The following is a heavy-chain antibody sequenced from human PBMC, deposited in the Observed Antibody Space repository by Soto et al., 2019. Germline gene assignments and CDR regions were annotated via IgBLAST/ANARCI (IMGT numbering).Heavy chain of an antibody. Sequence: QVQLQQWGAGLLKPSETLSLNCAVYGGSFSGYCWSWIRQPPGKGLEWIGEINDSGGTNYNPSLKSRVSISVDTSKNQFSLNPSSVTAADTAVYHCARGRKAYSSSWYVDWGQGTLVTVSS. CDR3: ARGRKAYSSSWYVD. J-gene: IGHJ4*02. D-gene: IGHD6-13*01. V-gene: IGHV4-34*01. CDR2: INDSGGT. CDR1: GGSFSGYC.